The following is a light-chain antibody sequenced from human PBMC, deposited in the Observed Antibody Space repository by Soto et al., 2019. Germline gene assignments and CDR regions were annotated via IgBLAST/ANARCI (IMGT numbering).Light chain of an antibody. CDR3: NSFTTSTTPYV. V-gene: IGLV2-11*01. Sequence: QSALTQPRSVSGSPGQSVTISCTGTSSDVGGYDFVSWYQQHPGKAPKLMISDVSKRPSGVPDRFSGSKSGNTASLTISGLQAEDEADYYCNSFTTSTTPYVFGTGTKLTVL. J-gene: IGLJ1*01. CDR1: SSDVGGYDF. CDR2: DVS.